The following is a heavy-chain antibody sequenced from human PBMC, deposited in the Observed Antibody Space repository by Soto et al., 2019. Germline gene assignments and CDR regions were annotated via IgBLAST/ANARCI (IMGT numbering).Heavy chain of an antibody. CDR1: GFTFSSYA. V-gene: IGHV3-30-3*01. Sequence: QVQLVESGGGVVQPGRSLRLSCAASGFTFSSYAMHWVRQAPGKGLAWVAVISYDGSNKYYADSVKGRFTISRDNSKNTLYLQMNSLRAEDTDVYYCAGPRPHFDYRGQGTLVTVAS. J-gene: IGHJ4*02. CDR3: AGPRPHFDY. CDR2: ISYDGSNK.